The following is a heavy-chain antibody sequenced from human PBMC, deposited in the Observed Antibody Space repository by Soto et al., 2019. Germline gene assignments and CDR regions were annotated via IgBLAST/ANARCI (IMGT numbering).Heavy chain of an antibody. J-gene: IGHJ6*02. V-gene: IGHV1-24*01. Sequence: GASVKVSCKVSGYTLTELSMHWVRQAPGKGLEWMGGFDPEDGETIYAQKFQGRVTITADKSTSTAYMELSSLRSEDTAVYYCARVDYGGNTHYGMDVWGQGTTVTVSS. CDR3: ARVDYGGNTHYGMDV. D-gene: IGHD4-17*01. CDR1: GYTLTELS. CDR2: FDPEDGET.